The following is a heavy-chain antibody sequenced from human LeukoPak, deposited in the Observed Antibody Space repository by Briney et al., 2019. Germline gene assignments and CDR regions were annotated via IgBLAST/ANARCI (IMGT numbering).Heavy chain of an antibody. V-gene: IGHV4-39*02. D-gene: IGHD3-16*01. Sequence: SETLSLTCTVSGGSISSSSYYWGWIRQPPGKGLEWIGSIYYSGSTYYNPSLKSRVTISVDTSKNQFSLKLTSVTAADTAVYYCAREHPRGEVDDFDYWGQGTLVTVSS. CDR3: AREHPRGEVDDFDY. J-gene: IGHJ4*02. CDR2: IYYSGST. CDR1: GGSISSSSYY.